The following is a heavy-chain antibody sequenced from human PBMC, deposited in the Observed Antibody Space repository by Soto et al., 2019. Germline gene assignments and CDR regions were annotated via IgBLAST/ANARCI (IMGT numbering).Heavy chain of an antibody. J-gene: IGHJ6*02. CDR3: ARTDRDFYGLDV. V-gene: IGHV3-13*05. CDR2: ISAAGDP. CDR1: GFTFRNYD. Sequence: EVQLVESGGGLVQPGGSLRLSCEASGFTFRNYDMHWVRQGTGKGLEWVSGISAAGDPDYADSVEGRFTISRENAQNSLFLQTNTPRVGDTAVYYCARTDRDFYGLDVWGQGTTVIVSS.